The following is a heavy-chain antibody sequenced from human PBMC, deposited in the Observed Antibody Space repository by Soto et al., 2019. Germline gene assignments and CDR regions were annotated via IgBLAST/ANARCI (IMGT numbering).Heavy chain of an antibody. CDR2: ISGSGGST. J-gene: IGHJ3*02. CDR1: GFTFSSYA. Sequence: EVQLLESGGGLVQPGGSLRLSCAASGFTFSSYAMSWVRQAPGKGLEWVSAISGSGGSTYYADSVKGRFTISRDNSKNTLYLQMNSLRAEDTAVYYCAKGALVPYPLGDYLYAFDIWGQGTMVTVSS. V-gene: IGHV3-23*01. CDR3: AKGALVPYPLGDYLYAFDI. D-gene: IGHD4-17*01.